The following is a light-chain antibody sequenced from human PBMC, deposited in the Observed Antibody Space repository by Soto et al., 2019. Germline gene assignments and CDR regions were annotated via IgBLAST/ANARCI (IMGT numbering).Light chain of an antibody. Sequence: MTQSPDTLTVSPGARVTLSCRASHTVWTNLAWYQQKPGQAPRLLIYGASARATDVPVRFSGSGPGTEFTLTISSLQSEDFAVYYCQQYNNWPTWTFGPGTRVEIK. J-gene: IGKJ1*01. CDR1: HTVWTN. CDR2: GAS. CDR3: QQYNNWPTWT. V-gene: IGKV3-15*01.